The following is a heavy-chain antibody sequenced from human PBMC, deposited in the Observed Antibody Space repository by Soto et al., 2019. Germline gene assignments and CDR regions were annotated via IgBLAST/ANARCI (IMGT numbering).Heavy chain of an antibody. Sequence: EVQLVESGGGLVKPGGSLRLSCAASGFTFSSYRMNWVRQAPGKGLEWLSSVGSSGSYIYYADSVKGRFTISRDNAKNSRHLQMNSLRTENTAEYYCARDLGSGDDSLYYWCQGAMVTVSS. J-gene: IGHJ4*02. CDR1: GFTFSSYR. D-gene: IGHD5-12*01. CDR2: VGSSGSYI. CDR3: ARDLGSGDDSLYY. V-gene: IGHV3-21*01.